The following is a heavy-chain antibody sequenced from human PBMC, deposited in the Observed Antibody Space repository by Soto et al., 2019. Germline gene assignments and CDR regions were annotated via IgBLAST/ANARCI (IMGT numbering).Heavy chain of an antibody. D-gene: IGHD1-26*01. CDR2: ISPNVGST. CDR1: GFTFSSFA. J-gene: IGHJ4*02. CDR3: ARSGSYSWLPY. Sequence: GGSLRLSCAASGFTFSSFAVSWVRQAPGKGLEWVSSISPNVGSTYYADSVKGRFTISRDNSENTLYLQMNSLRAEDTAIYYCARSGSYSWLPYWGQGTPVTVSS. V-gene: IGHV3-23*01.